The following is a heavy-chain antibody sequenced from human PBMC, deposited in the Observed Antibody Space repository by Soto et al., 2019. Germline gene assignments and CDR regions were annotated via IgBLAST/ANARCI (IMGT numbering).Heavy chain of an antibody. Sequence: SETLSLTCTVSGGSISSYYWSWIRQPPGKRLEWIAYIYYSGGTNYNPSLKSRATISVDTSKSQVSLTLTSMTAADAALYYCARSPNYYYYGFDVWGQGTAVTVSS. CDR3: ARSPNYYYYGFDV. J-gene: IGHJ6*02. CDR1: GGSISSYY. D-gene: IGHD3-10*01. CDR2: IYYSGGT. V-gene: IGHV4-59*01.